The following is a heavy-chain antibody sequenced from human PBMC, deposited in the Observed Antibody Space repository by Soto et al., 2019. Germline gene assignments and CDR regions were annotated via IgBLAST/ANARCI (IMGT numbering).Heavy chain of an antibody. CDR2: ISGSGGTT. CDR1: GFTFSTYA. CDR3: AKQLSGSHLFDN. D-gene: IGHD1-26*01. Sequence: EVQLLESGGGLVQPGGSLRLSCAASGFTFSTYAMSWVRQAPGKGPEWVSAISGSGGTTYYADSVKGRFTLSRDNSKDTLYLQMNSLRAEDTALYFCAKQLSGSHLFDNCGQGTQVTVSS. V-gene: IGHV3-23*01. J-gene: IGHJ4*02.